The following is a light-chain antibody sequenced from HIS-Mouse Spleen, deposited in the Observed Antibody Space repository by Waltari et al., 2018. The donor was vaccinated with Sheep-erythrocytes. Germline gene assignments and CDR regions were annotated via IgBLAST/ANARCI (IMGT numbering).Light chain of an antibody. Sequence: SYELTQPPSVSVSPGQTARIPCSGAALPTQIAYWYPQKSGQAPVLVIYEDSKRPSGIPERFSGSSSGTMATLTISGAQVEDEADYYCYSTDSSGNRDVFGTGTKVTVL. CDR2: EDS. CDR1: ALPTQI. CDR3: YSTDSSGNRDV. V-gene: IGLV3-10*01. J-gene: IGLJ1*01.